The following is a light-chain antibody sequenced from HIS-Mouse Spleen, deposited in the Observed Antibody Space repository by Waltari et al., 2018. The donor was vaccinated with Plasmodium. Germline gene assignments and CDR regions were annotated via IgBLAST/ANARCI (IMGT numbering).Light chain of an antibody. CDR3: AAWDDSLNGVV. CDR2: EDS. Sequence: SYELTQPPSVSVSPGQKARITCSGDALPTKYAYWYQQKSGQAPVLVIYEDSKRPSGIPERFSGSSSGTMATLTISGAQVEDEADYYCAAWDDSLNGVVFAGGTKLTVL. J-gene: IGLJ2*01. V-gene: IGLV3-10*01. CDR1: ALPTKY.